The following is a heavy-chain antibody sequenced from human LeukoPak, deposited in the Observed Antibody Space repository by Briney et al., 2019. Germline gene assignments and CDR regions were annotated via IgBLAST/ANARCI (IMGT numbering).Heavy chain of an antibody. V-gene: IGHV1-2*02. Sequence: ASVKVSCKASGHTFTGYYMHWVRQAPGQGLEWMGWINPNSGGPIYAQKFQGRVTMTRDTSISTAYMELSRLRSDDTAVYYCARALTAGYDSSGYPLLYWGQGTLVTVSS. J-gene: IGHJ4*02. CDR3: ARALTAGYDSSGYPLLY. D-gene: IGHD3-22*01. CDR2: INPNSGGP. CDR1: GHTFTGYY.